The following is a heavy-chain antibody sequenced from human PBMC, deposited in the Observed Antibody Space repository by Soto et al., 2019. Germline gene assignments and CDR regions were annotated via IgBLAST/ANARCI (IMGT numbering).Heavy chain of an antibody. CDR1: GGSISSSSYY. CDR3: ARSPRRFTIFGVVIIPVAFDY. V-gene: IGHV4-39*01. CDR2: IYYSGST. J-gene: IGHJ4*02. D-gene: IGHD3-3*01. Sequence: SETLSLTCTVPGGSISSSSYYWGWIRQPPGKGLEWIGSIYYSGSTYYNPSLKSRVTISVDPSKNQFSLKLSSVTAADTAVYYCARSPRRFTIFGVVIIPVAFDYWGQGTLVTVSS.